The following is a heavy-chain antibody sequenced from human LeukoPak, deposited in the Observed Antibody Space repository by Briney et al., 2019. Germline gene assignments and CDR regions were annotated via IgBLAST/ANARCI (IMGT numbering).Heavy chain of an antibody. CDR2: IYHSGST. CDR3: ARDSGYSSGWYQDY. D-gene: IGHD6-19*01. J-gene: IGHJ4*02. V-gene: IGHV4-38-2*02. Sequence: PSETLSLTCTVSGYSISSGYYWGWIRQPPGKGLEWIGSIYHSGSTYYNPSLKSRVTISVDTSKNQFSLKLSSVTAADTAVYYCARDSGYSSGWYQDYWGQGTLVTVSS. CDR1: GYSISSGYY.